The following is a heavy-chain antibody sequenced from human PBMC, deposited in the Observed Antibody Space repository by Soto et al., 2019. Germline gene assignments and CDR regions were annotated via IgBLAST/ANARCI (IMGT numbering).Heavy chain of an antibody. CDR3: ARVGKITIFGVVTTDYYYYGMDV. CDR2: ISYDGSNK. J-gene: IGHJ6*02. D-gene: IGHD3-3*01. Sequence: PGGSLRLSCAASGFTFSSYAMHWVRQAPGKGLEWVAVISYDGSNKYYADSVKGRFTISRDNSKNTLYLQMNSLRAEDTAVYYCARVGKITIFGVVTTDYYYYGMDVWGQGTTVTVS. CDR1: GFTFSSYA. V-gene: IGHV3-30-3*01.